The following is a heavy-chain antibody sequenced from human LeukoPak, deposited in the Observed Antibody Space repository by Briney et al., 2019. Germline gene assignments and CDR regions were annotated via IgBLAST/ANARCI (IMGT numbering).Heavy chain of an antibody. CDR2: ISYDGSNK. Sequence: GRYLRLSCAASGFTFSSYGMHWVRQAPGKGLEWVAVISYDGSNKYYADSVKGRFTISRDNSKNTLYLQMNSLRAEDTAVYYCAKGTVRYYFDYWGQGTLVTVSS. D-gene: IGHD4-11*01. V-gene: IGHV3-30*18. CDR1: GFTFSSYG. CDR3: AKGTVRYYFDY. J-gene: IGHJ4*02.